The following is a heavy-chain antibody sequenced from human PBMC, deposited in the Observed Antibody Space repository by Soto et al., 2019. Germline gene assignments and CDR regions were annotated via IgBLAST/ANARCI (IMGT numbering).Heavy chain of an antibody. D-gene: IGHD2-15*01. CDR1: GFTFSSYS. J-gene: IGHJ6*03. CDR2: ITSSGASI. CDR3: ARDGSEGSGEIGYYYYMDV. V-gene: IGHV3-21*01. Sequence: EVQLVESGGGLVKPGGSLRLSCAASGFTFSSYSLKWVRQAPGKGLEWVSSITSSGASIYYADSVKGRFTISRDNAKNSLYLQMNSLRAEDTAVYYCARDGSEGSGEIGYYYYMDVWGKGTTATVSS.